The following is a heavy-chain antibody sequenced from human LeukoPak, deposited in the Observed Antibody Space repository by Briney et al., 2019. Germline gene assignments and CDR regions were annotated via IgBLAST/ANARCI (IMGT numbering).Heavy chain of an antibody. Sequence: HTGGSLRLSCEASGFSFSSYWMIWVRQAPGKGLEWVGNIQQDGSGKEYVDAVKGRFTISRENAKNSLYLQMDSLRAEDTAVYYCAKSPQRSSWPFDYWGQGSLVTVSS. J-gene: IGHJ4*02. CDR1: GFSFSSYW. V-gene: IGHV3-7*01. CDR3: AKSPQRSSWPFDY. CDR2: IQQDGSGK. D-gene: IGHD6-13*01.